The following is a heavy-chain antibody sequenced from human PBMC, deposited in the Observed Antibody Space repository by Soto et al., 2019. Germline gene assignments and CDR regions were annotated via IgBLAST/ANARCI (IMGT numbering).Heavy chain of an antibody. CDR1: GFTFSIYV. CDR2: ISYDGSNK. CDR3: AKDLELTGVYYYGMDV. Sequence: SLGLSCASSGFTFSIYVMHWVRQAPGKGLEWVAVISYDGSNKYYADSVKGRFTISRDNSKNTLYLQMNSLRAEDTAVYYCAKDLELTGVYYYGMDVWGQGTTVTVSS. V-gene: IGHV3-30*18. J-gene: IGHJ6*02. D-gene: IGHD1-7*01.